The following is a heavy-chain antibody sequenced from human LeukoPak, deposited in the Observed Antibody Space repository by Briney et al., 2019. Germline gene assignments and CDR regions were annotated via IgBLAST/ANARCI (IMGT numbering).Heavy chain of an antibody. CDR3: VRDRTLGVRDGFILA. J-gene: IGHJ5*02. V-gene: IGHV3-48*01. D-gene: IGHD5-24*01. CDR1: GFTFSAYN. Sequence: GGSLRLSCAASGFTFSAYNMIWVRQAPGKGLEWLSYISGSSSAIYYADSVQGRFTVSRDNAKNSLSLQMSSLRVEDTAVYYCVRDRTLGVRDGFILAWGQGTLVTVSS. CDR2: ISGSSSAI.